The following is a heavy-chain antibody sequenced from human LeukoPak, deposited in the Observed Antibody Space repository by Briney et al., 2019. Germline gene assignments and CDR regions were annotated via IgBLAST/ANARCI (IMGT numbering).Heavy chain of an antibody. CDR1: GFIFTTYW. CDR3: ARGDYGGDSNAFDI. D-gene: IGHD4-23*01. CDR2: VNSDGSSI. Sequence: GGSLRLSCGASGFIFTTYWMHWVRQAPGKGLVWVSHVNSDGSSIRYADSVKGRFTVSRDNAKNTLSLQMNSLRAEDTAVYYCARGDYGGDSNAFDIWGPGTMVTVSS. J-gene: IGHJ3*02. V-gene: IGHV3-74*01.